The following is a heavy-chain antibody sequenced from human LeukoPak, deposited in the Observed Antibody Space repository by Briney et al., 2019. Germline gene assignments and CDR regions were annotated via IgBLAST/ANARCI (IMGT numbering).Heavy chain of an antibody. V-gene: IGHV3-15*01. CDR1: GFTFSNAW. Sequence: GGSLRLSCAASGFTFSNAWMSWVRQAPGKGLEWVGRIKSKTDGGTTDYVAPVKGRFTISRDDSKNTVYLQMNSLRIEDTGVYYCTTSGGNWDYFDYWGQGTLVTVSS. D-gene: IGHD7-27*01. CDR2: IKSKTDGGTT. CDR3: TTSGGNWDYFDY. J-gene: IGHJ4*02.